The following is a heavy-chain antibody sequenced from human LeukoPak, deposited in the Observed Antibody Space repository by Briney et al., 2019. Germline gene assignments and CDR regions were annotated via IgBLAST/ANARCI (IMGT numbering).Heavy chain of an antibody. CDR1: GGTFSSYA. CDR2: IIPIFGTA. CDR3: ARSRITIFGVVTDAFDI. Sequence: SVKVSCKASGGTFSSYAISWVQQTPGQGLEWMGGIIPIFGTANYAQKFQGRVTITADESTSTAYMELSSLRSEDTAVYYCARSRITIFGVVTDAFDIWGQGTMVTVSS. D-gene: IGHD3-3*01. J-gene: IGHJ3*02. V-gene: IGHV1-69*13.